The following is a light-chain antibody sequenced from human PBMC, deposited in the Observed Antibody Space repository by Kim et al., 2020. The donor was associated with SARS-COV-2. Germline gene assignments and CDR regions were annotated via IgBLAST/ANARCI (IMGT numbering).Light chain of an antibody. J-gene: IGLJ2*01. CDR3: QVWDDFTII. Sequence: GNKDVSWYQQKPGQSPILVIYQNTKRPSGIPDRFSGSNSGNTDTLTISGTQAVDEAKYYCQVWDDFTIIFGGGTELTVL. CDR2: QNT. V-gene: IGLV3-1*01. CDR1: GNKD.